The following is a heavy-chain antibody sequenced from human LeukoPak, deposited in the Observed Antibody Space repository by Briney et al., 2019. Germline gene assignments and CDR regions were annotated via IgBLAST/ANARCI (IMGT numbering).Heavy chain of an antibody. CDR3: AKDQRVVPVPPFDY. CDR2: ISGSGGRT. J-gene: IGHJ4*02. V-gene: IGHV3-23*01. CDR1: GFTFSSYA. Sequence: GGSLRLSCAASGFTFSSYAMSWVRQAPGKGLEWVSAISGSGGRTYYADSVKGRFTISRDNSKNTLYLQVNSLRAEDTAVYYCAKDQRVVPVPPFDYWGQGTLVTVSS. D-gene: IGHD3-3*01.